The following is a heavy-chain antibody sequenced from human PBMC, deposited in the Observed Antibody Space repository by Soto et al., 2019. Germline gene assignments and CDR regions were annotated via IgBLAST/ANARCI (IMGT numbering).Heavy chain of an antibody. V-gene: IGHV1-18*01. Sequence: QVQLVQSGAEVKKPGASVKVSCKASGYTFTSYGISWVRQAPGQGLEWMGWISAYNGNTNYAQKLQGRVTMTTDTTASTADMELRSLRSDDTAVYYCARDRRTTSTVTTPDYWGQGTLVTGSS. CDR2: ISAYNGNT. CDR1: GYTFTSYG. J-gene: IGHJ4*02. D-gene: IGHD4-17*01. CDR3: ARDRRTTSTVTTPDY.